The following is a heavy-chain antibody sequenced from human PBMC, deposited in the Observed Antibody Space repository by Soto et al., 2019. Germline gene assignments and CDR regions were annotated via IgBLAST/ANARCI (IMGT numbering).Heavy chain of an antibody. CDR3: AADGATIYYYYGMDV. J-gene: IGHJ6*02. CDR2: IVVGSGNT. D-gene: IGHD5-12*01. Sequence: SVKVSCKASGLTFTSSAVQWVRQARGQRLEWIGWIVVGSGNTNYAQKFQERVTITRDMSTGTAYMELSSLRSEDTAVYYCAADGATIYYYYGMDVWGQGTTVTV. CDR1: GLTFTSSA. V-gene: IGHV1-58*01.